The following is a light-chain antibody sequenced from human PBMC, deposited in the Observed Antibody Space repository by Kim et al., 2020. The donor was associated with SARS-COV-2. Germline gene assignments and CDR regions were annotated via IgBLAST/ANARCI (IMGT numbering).Light chain of an antibody. Sequence: SRGDNAPLAGRASQWVGIHLAGYQQKPAEAPRLLMYGASTRATGTPARFRGSVSGTEFTLTISSLQSEYFALYYCQQYNNWPYTFGPGTKLEI. J-gene: IGKJ2*01. CDR1: QWVGIH. CDR3: QQYNNWPYT. CDR2: GAS. V-gene: IGKV3-15*01.